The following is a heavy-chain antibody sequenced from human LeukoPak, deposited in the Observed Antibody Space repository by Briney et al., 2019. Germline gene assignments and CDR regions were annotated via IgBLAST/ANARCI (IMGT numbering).Heavy chain of an antibody. CDR1: GGSFSGYY. D-gene: IGHD3-22*01. J-gene: IGHJ5*02. CDR2: INHSGST. Sequence: PSETLSLTCAVYGGSFSGYYWSWIRQPPGKGLEWIGEINHSGSTNYNPSLKSRVTISVDTSKNQFSLKLSSVIAADTAVYYCAVNYYDSSGYTWGQGTLVTVSS. V-gene: IGHV4-34*01. CDR3: AVNYYDSSGYT.